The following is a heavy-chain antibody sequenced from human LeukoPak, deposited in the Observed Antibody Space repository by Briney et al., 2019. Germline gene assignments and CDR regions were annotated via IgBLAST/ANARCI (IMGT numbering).Heavy chain of an antibody. CDR3: ARDGSYGAFDI. Sequence: PGGSLRLSCAASGFSVSNNFMSWVRQAPGKGLEWVSVIYSGGSTSYADSVKGRFTVSRDTSKNTLYLQMNSLRAEDTAVYYCARDGSYGAFDIWGQGTMVTVSS. V-gene: IGHV3-53*01. CDR1: GFSVSNNF. D-gene: IGHD1-26*01. J-gene: IGHJ3*02. CDR2: IYSGGST.